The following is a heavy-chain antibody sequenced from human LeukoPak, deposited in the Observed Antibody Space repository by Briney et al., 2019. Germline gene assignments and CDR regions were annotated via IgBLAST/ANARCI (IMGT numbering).Heavy chain of an antibody. V-gene: IGHV1-69*13. CDR2: IIPIFGTA. D-gene: IGHD3-22*01. CDR3: AREGTYYYDSSGPYRYYYGMDV. CDR1: GGTFSSYA. Sequence: GASVKVSCKASGGTFSSYAISWVRQAPGQGLEWMGGIIPIFGTANYAQKFQGRVTITADESTSTAYMELSSLRSEDTAVYYCAREGTYYYDSSGPYRYYYGMDVWGQGTTVTVSS. J-gene: IGHJ6*02.